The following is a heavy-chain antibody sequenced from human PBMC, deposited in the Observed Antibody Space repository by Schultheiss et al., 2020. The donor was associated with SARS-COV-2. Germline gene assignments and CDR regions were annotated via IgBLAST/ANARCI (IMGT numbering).Heavy chain of an antibody. V-gene: IGHV4-34*01. CDR3: ARNIVVVSSGGDYYYYYYMDV. J-gene: IGHJ6*03. CDR1: GGSISSYY. CDR2: INHSGST. D-gene: IGHD2-2*01. Sequence: SETLSLTCTVSGGSISSYYWSWIRQPPGKGLEWIGEINHSGSTNYNPSLKSRVTISVDTSKNQFSLKLSSVTAADTAVYYCARNIVVVSSGGDYYYYYYMDVWGKGTTVTVSS.